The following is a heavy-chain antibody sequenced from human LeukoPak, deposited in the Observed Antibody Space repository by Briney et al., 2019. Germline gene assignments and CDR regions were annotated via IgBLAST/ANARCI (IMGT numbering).Heavy chain of an antibody. CDR3: ARDLMPDYYDSSGYPGY. Sequence: GASVKVSCKASGYTFTSYYMHWVRQAPGQGLEWMGTINPSGGSTSYAQKFQGRVTMTRDTSASTVYMELSSLRSEDTAVYYCARDLMPDYYDSSGYPGYWGQGTLVTVSS. V-gene: IGHV1-46*01. D-gene: IGHD3-22*01. J-gene: IGHJ4*02. CDR2: INPSGGST. CDR1: GYTFTSYY.